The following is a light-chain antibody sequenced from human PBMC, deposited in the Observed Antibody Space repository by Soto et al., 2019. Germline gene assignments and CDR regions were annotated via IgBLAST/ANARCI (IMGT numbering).Light chain of an antibody. Sequence: AIRMTQSPSSLSASTGDRVTITCRASQGISSYLAWYQQKPGKAPKLLIYAASNLQSGVPSRFSGSGSGTEFTLTISSLQPDDFATYYCQHYNSYSEAFGQGTKVDI. CDR2: AAS. V-gene: IGKV1-8*01. J-gene: IGKJ1*01. CDR1: QGISSY. CDR3: QHYNSYSEA.